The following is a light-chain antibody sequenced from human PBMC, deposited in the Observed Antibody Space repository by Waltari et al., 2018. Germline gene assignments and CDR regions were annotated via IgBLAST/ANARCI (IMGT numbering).Light chain of an antibody. CDR3: CSYGGPSSWV. J-gene: IGLJ3*02. Sequence: QSALTQPASMSGSPGQSITVSCTGTSSDIGNYDLVSWYQQFPGKAPKLLIYECTERPSGISSRFSVSKSGNTAFLTISGLQAEDEADYHCCSYGGPSSWVFGGGTKLTVL. CDR2: ECT. V-gene: IGLV2-23*01. CDR1: SSDIGNYDL.